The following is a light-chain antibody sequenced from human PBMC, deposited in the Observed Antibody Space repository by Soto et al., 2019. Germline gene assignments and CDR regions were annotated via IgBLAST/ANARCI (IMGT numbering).Light chain of an antibody. CDR3: LQHYNFSWT. Sequence: IQMTQSPSSLSASVGDRVTITCRASQDIRNTLAWYQQKPGEAPKLLIFAASNLQSGVPSRFSGSGSVTDFTLAITSLQPEDFATYYCLQHYNFSWTFGQGTKVDIK. CDR2: AAS. J-gene: IGKJ1*01. V-gene: IGKV1-6*01. CDR1: QDIRNT.